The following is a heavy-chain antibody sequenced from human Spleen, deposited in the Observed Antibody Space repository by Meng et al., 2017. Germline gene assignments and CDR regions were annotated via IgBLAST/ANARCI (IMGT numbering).Heavy chain of an antibody. Sequence: QVQLQESGPGLVKPSQTLSLTCTVSCGSISSGDYYWSWIRQPPGKGLEWIGYIYYSGSTYYNPSLKSRVTISVDTSKNQFSLKLSSVTAADTAVYYCASSMTTVTAEIDYWGQGTLVTVSS. CDR3: ASSMTTVTAEIDY. J-gene: IGHJ4*02. CDR1: CGSISSGDYY. D-gene: IGHD4-17*01. CDR2: IYYSGST. V-gene: IGHV4-30-4*01.